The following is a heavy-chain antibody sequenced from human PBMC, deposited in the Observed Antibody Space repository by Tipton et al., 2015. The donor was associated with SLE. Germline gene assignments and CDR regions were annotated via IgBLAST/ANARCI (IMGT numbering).Heavy chain of an antibody. CDR2: IDYSGST. D-gene: IGHD2-2*02. J-gene: IGHJ3*02. CDR3: ARDRDIVLEPVPIPPAFDI. Sequence: TLSLTCTVSGGSISSSSYYWAWNRQPPGKGLEWIGSIDYSGSTYYNPSLKSRVTGTADTSKNQFSLKLSSVTAADTAVYYCARDRDIVLEPVPIPPAFDIWGQGTMVTVSS. CDR1: GGSISSSSYY. V-gene: IGHV4-39*07.